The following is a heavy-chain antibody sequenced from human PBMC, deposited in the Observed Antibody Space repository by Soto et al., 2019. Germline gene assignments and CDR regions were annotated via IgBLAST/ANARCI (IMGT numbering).Heavy chain of an antibody. Sequence: LRLSCVGSGFTFSTYSINWVRQAPGKGLEWVSSISSRSDIYYADSVKGRFTTSRDNAKNSVSLQMNSLRAEDTAVYYCAREYTAWPLAYGLDVWGQGTTVTVSS. V-gene: IGHV3-21*01. J-gene: IGHJ6*02. CDR3: AREYTAWPLAYGLDV. CDR1: GFTFSTYS. CDR2: ISSRSDI. D-gene: IGHD2-2*02.